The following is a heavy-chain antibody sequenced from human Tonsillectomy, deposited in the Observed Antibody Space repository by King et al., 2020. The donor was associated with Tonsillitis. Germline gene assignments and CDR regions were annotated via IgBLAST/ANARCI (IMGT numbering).Heavy chain of an antibody. Sequence: VQLVESGGGVVQPGRSLRLSCAASGFTFSSYAMHWVRQAPGKGLEWVAFLSYDGSIEYYADSVKGRFTISRDNSKHALYLQMNRLRDEDTAVYYCAREERVWKTYYFDYWGQGTLATVSS. CDR1: GFTFSSYA. CDR2: LSYDGSIE. V-gene: IGHV3-30*03. D-gene: IGHD1-1*01. J-gene: IGHJ4*02. CDR3: AREERVWKTYYFDY.